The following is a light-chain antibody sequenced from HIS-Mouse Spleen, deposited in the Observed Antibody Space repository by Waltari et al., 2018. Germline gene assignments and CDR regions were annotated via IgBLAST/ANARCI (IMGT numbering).Light chain of an antibody. Sequence: QSALTQPPSASGSPGQSVPISCTGTSIDVGGYNYVPWYQQHPGKAPKLMIYEVSKRPSGVPDRFSGSKSGNTASLTVSGLQAEDEADYYCSSYAGSNNYVFGTGTKVTVL. CDR1: SIDVGGYNY. J-gene: IGLJ1*01. V-gene: IGLV2-8*01. CDR2: EVS. CDR3: SSYAGSNNYV.